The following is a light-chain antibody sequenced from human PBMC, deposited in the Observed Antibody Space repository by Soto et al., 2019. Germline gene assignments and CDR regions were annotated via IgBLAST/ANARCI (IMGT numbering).Light chain of an antibody. V-gene: IGLV4-69*01. CDR3: QTWGTGIRV. CDR1: SGHSNYA. CDR2: VHSDGSH. Sequence: QSVLTQSPSASASLGASVNLTCSLSSGHSNYAIAWHQQQPERGPRYLMKVHSDGSHNKGDGIPDRFSGSSSGAERYPTISSLQSEDEADYYCQTWGTGIRVFGGGTQLTVL. J-gene: IGLJ2*01.